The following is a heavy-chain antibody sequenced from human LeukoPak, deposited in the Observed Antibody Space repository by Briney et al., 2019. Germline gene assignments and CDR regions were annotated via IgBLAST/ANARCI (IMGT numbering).Heavy chain of an antibody. D-gene: IGHD3-10*01. CDR3: ARGSGGGSGSYYSSFDY. CDR2: ISSSSSYI. J-gene: IGHJ4*02. CDR1: GFTFSSYS. Sequence: PGGSLRLSCAASGFTFSSYSMNWVRQAPGKGLEWVSSISSSSSYIYYADSVKGRFTISRDNAKNSLYLQMNSLRAEDTAVYYCARGSGGGSGSYYSSFDYWGQGTLVTVSS. V-gene: IGHV3-21*01.